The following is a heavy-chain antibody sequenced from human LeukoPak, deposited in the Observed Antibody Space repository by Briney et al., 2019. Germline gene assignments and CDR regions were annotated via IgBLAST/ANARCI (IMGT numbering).Heavy chain of an antibody. CDR2: FHYSGST. J-gene: IGHJ5*02. CDR3: ARLPTGYPNWFDL. Sequence: SETLSLTCTVSGGSISSGSWSWGWLRQPPGEGREWIGTFHYSGSTYYNLSLKSRVTVSVDTYKNQFLRKLSSVTAADTAKYFCARLPTGYPNWFDLWGQGTLVTVSS. V-gene: IGHV4-39*01. D-gene: IGHD3-9*01. CDR1: GGSISSGSWS.